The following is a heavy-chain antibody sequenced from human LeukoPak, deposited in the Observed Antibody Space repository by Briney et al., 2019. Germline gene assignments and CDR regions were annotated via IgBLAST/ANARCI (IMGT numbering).Heavy chain of an antibody. V-gene: IGHV4-59*01. Sequence: SETLSLTCTVSGGSISSYYWSWIRQPPGKGLEWIGYIYYSGSTNYNPSLKSRVTISVVTSQNQFPLKLSSVTAADTAVYYCAIFTDYYFDYWGQGTLVTVSS. J-gene: IGHJ4*02. CDR1: GGSISSYY. CDR3: AIFTDYYFDY. D-gene: IGHD2-21*02. CDR2: IYYSGST.